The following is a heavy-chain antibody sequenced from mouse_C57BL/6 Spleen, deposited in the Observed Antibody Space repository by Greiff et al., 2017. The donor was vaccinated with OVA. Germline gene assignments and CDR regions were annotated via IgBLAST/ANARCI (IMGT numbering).Heavy chain of an antibody. CDR2: IDPSDSET. CDR1: GYTFTSYW. V-gene: IGHV1-52*01. Sequence: QVQLQQPGAELVRPGSSVKLSCKASGYTFTSYWMHWVKQRPIQGLEWIGNIDPSDSETHYNQKFKDKATLTVDKPSSTAYMQLSSLTSEDSAVYYCAREGIPYFDYWGQGTTLTVSS. J-gene: IGHJ2*01. CDR3: AREGIPYFDY.